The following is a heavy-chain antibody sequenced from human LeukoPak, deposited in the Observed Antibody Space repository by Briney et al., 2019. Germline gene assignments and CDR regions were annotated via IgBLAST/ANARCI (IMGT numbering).Heavy chain of an antibody. CDR1: GGSISSSSYC. J-gene: IGHJ4*02. D-gene: IGHD3-22*01. CDR3: ARGTRITMIVVVD. CDR2: IYYSGST. Sequence: SETLSLTCPVSGGSISSSSYCWGWIRQPPGKGLEWIGSIYYSGSTYYNPSLKSRVTISVDTSKNQFSLKLSSVTAADTAVYYCARGTRITMIVVVDWGQGTLVTVSS. V-gene: IGHV4-39*01.